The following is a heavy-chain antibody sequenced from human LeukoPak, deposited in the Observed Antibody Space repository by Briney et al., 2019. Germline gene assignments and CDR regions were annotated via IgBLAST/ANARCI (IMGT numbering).Heavy chain of an antibody. CDR1: GFNFRNYA. V-gene: IGHV3-23*01. CDR2: VTGSGGTT. D-gene: IGHD3-22*01. CDR3: TRTFYLDSSSYFYF. J-gene: IGHJ4*02. Sequence: GGSLRLSCAASGFNFRNYAMNWVRQAPGKGLEWVSAVTGSGGTTYYADSVKGRFTISRDNSINTLYLQMNSLRAEDTAVYYCTRTFYLDSSSYFYFWGLGTLVTVSS.